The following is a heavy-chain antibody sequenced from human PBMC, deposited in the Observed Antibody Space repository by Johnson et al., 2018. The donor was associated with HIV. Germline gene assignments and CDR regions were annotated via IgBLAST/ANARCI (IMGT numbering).Heavy chain of an antibody. CDR3: ARGYTWNDVSS. CDR2: IKSDGSST. V-gene: IGHV3-74*02. D-gene: IGHD1-1*01. CDR1: GFTFSSYW. J-gene: IGHJ3*01. Sequence: VQLVESGGGVVRPGGSQRLSCAASGFTFSSYWMHWVRQAPGKGLVWVSRIKSDGSSTTYADSVKGRFTISRDNSKNTLYLQMNSLRTDHTAVYYCARGYTWNDVSSWGQGTMVTVSS.